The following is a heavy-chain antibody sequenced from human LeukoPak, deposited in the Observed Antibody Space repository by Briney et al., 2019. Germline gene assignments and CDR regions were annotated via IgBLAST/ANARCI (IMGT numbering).Heavy chain of an antibody. CDR2: IYTSGST. V-gene: IGHV4-4*07. D-gene: IGHD2-2*01. CDR3: ARSKGYCSSTSCLYYMDV. Sequence: PSETLSLTCTVSGYSISSGYYWGWIRQPAGKGLEWIGRIYTSGSTNYNPSLKSRVTMSVDTSKNQFSLKLSSVTAADTAVYYCARSKGYCSSTSCLYYMDVWGKGTTVTVSS. CDR1: GYSISSGYY. J-gene: IGHJ6*03.